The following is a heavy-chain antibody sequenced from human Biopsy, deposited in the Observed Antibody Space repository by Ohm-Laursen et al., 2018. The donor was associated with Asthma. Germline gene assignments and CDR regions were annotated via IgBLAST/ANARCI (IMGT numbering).Heavy chain of an antibody. CDR2: ISYDGGNK. V-gene: IGHV3-30*03. D-gene: IGHD2-21*02. Sequence: SLRLSCAASGFTLTTYAMHWVRQAPGRGLEWVAVISYDGGNKYYGDSVKGRFTISRDNSKNTLYLQMDSLRAEDTAVYYCASYEVVTAILPMDVWGQGTTVTVSS. J-gene: IGHJ6*02. CDR3: ASYEVVTAILPMDV. CDR1: GFTLTTYA.